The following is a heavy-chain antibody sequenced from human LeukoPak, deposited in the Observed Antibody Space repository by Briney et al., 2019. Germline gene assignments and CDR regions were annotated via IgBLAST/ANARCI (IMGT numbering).Heavy chain of an antibody. Sequence: GGSLRLSCAASGATFSKYGMKWVRQAAGAGLEYVSGISRSGDITHYADSVKGRFTISRDNAENTLHLQMNSLRTEDTALYFCARDAWRRAFNYGMDVWGQGTTVAVSS. D-gene: IGHD5-12*01. CDR2: ISRSGDIT. CDR1: GATFSKYG. V-gene: IGHV3-23*01. J-gene: IGHJ6*02. CDR3: ARDAWRRAFNYGMDV.